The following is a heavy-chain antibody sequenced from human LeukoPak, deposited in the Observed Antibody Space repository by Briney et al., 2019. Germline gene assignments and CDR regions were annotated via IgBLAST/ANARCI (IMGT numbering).Heavy chain of an antibody. J-gene: IGHJ4*02. D-gene: IGHD5/OR15-5a*01. CDR2: IYSGGSI. V-gene: IGHV3-53*04. CDR1: GFTVSDNY. Sequence: GGSLRLSCAASGFTVSDNYMSWVRQAPGKGLEWVSVIYSGGSIYYTDSVEGRFTISRHNSKNTLYLQMNSLRTDDTAVYYCASGSRFDYWGQGTLVTVSS. CDR3: ASGSRFDY.